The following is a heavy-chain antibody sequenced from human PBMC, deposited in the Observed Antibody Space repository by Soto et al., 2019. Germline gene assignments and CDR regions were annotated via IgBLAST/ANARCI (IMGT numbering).Heavy chain of an antibody. CDR1: GFTFSSYG. V-gene: IGHV3-33*01. J-gene: IGHJ6*02. D-gene: IGHD3-3*01. CDR3: ARGSPYYDFWSGYPGHQGLTSDYYYGMDV. Sequence: QVQLVESGGGVVQPGSSLRLSCAASGFTFSSYGMHWVRQAPGKGLEWVAVIWYDGSNKYYADSVKGRFTISRDNSKNTLYLQMNSLRAEDTAVYYCARGSPYYDFWSGYPGHQGLTSDYYYGMDVWGQGTTVTVSS. CDR2: IWYDGSNK.